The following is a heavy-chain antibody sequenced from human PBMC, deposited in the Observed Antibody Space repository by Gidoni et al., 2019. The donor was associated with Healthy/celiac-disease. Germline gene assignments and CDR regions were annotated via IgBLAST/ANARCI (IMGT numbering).Heavy chain of an antibody. CDR3: ASLERNHYDILTGYLGEAEGWFDP. J-gene: IGHJ5*02. V-gene: IGHV1-69*01. Sequence: QVQLVQSGAEVKKPGSSVKVSCKASGGTFSSYAISWVRQAPGQGLEWMGGIIPIFGTANYAQKFQGRVTITADESTSTAYMELSSLRSEDTAVYYCASLERNHYDILTGYLGEAEGWFDPWGQGTLVTVSS. D-gene: IGHD3-9*01. CDR1: GGTFSSYA. CDR2: IIPIFGTA.